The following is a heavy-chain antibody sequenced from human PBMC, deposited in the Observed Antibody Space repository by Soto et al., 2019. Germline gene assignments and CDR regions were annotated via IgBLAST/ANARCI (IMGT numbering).Heavy chain of an antibody. CDR2: IYYSGST. Sequence: PSETLSLTCTVSGGSISSGGYYWSWIRQHPGKGLEWIGYIYYSGSTYYNPSLKSRVTISVDTSKNQFSLNVSSVTAADTAVYYCARARGYCSGGSCYHNWFDPWGQGTLVTVSS. CDR1: GGSISSGGYY. CDR3: ARARGYCSGGSCYHNWFDP. D-gene: IGHD2-15*01. J-gene: IGHJ5*02. V-gene: IGHV4-31*03.